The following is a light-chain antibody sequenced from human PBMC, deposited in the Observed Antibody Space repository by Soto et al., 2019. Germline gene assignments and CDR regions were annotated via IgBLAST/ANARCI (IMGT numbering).Light chain of an antibody. Sequence: EVVMTQSPATLSVSPGEGATLSCRASQSVSSSYLGWYQQKPGQAPRLLIYGASSRATGIPGRFSGSGSGTDFTLTISRLEPKDFAVYYCQQYGSSPWTFGQGTKV. CDR2: GAS. J-gene: IGKJ1*01. V-gene: IGKV3-20*01. CDR3: QQYGSSPWT. CDR1: QSVSSSY.